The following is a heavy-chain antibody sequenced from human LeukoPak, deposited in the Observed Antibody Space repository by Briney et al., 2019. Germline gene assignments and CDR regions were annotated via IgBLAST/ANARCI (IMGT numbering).Heavy chain of an antibody. V-gene: IGHV4-59*12. CDR3: ARDQPYGSGSDD. J-gene: IGHJ4*02. CDR2: INYSGST. Sequence: SETLSLTCTVYGGSISGYYWSWIRQPPGKGLEWLGDINYSGSTNYNPSLKSRVTISVDTSKNQFSLKVSSVTAADTALYYCARDQPYGSGSDDWGPGAL. CDR1: GGSISGYY. D-gene: IGHD3-10*01.